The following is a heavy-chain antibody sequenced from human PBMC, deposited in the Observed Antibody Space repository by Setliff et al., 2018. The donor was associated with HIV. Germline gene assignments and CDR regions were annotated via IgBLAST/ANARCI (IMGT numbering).Heavy chain of an antibody. CDR1: GYTFTDYN. CDR2: INPKSGGT. Sequence: GASVKVSCKASGYTFTDYNIHWVRQAPGQGLEWMGWINPKSGGTNYVQNFQGRVSMTRDTSITTAYMELNRLRSDDTAVYYCARAYDVLTGYFDYWGQGTLVTVSS. D-gene: IGHD3-9*01. J-gene: IGHJ4*02. V-gene: IGHV1-2*02. CDR3: ARAYDVLTGYFDY.